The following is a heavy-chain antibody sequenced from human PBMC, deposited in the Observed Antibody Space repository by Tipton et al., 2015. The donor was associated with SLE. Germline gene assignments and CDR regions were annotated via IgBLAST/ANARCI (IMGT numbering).Heavy chain of an antibody. V-gene: IGHV4-38-2*01. Sequence: TLSLTCAVSSYSIRSGYYWGWIRQPPGKGLEWIGSIYHSGSTYYNPSLKSRVTMSVDTSKNQFSLKLSSVTAADTAVYYCASEGVVKGSAFDIWGQGTMVTVSS. CDR3: ASEGVVKGSAFDI. D-gene: IGHD1-26*01. CDR1: SYSIRSGYY. J-gene: IGHJ3*02. CDR2: IYHSGST.